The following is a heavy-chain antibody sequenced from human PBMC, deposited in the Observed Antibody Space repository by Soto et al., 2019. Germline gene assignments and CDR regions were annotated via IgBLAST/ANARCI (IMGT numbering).Heavy chain of an antibody. D-gene: IGHD3-3*01. V-gene: IGHV2-5*02. CDR3: AHRVLRTVFGLVTTTAIYFDF. CDR1: GLSLTTSGVG. Sequence: QITLNESGPTQVKPRQTLTLTCTFSGLSLTTSGVGVGWIRQSPGKAPERLALIYWDDDKRYSPSLKSRLTITKDTSKNQVVLTMADLDPADTATYYCAHRVLRTVFGLVTTTAIYFDFCGQGTPVAVSS. CDR2: IYWDDDK. J-gene: IGHJ4*02.